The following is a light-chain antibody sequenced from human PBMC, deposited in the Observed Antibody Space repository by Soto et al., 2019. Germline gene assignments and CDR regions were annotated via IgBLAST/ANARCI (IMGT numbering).Light chain of an antibody. V-gene: IGLV4-69*01. J-gene: IGLJ2*01. Sequence: QLVLAQSPSASASLGASVKLTCTLSSGHSTYAIAWHQQQPEKGPRYLMKLNSDGSHTKGDGIPERFSGSSSGAERYLSISSLRSEDEADYYCQSWDTGIHRVFGGGTQLTVL. CDR1: SGHSTYA. CDR3: QSWDTGIHRV. CDR2: LNSDGSH.